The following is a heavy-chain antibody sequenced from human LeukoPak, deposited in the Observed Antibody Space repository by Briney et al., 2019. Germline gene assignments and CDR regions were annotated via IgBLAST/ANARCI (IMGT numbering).Heavy chain of an antibody. CDR3: AKDSDYYYYYGMDV. CDR1: GFTFRDYT. V-gene: IGHV3-9*01. J-gene: IGHJ6*02. Sequence: GGSLRLSCVASGFTFRDYTMHWVRQAPGKGLEWVSGISWNSGSIGYADSVKGRFTISRDNAKNSLYLQMNSLRAEDTALYYCAKDSDYYYYYGMDVWGQGTTVTVSS. CDR2: ISWNSGSI.